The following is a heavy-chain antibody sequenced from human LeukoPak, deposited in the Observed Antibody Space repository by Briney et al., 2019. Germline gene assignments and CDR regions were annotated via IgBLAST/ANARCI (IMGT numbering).Heavy chain of an antibody. CDR3: ARDTGTVGPASGIN. CDR2: MNPNSGNT. J-gene: IGHJ4*02. Sequence: ASVKVSCKASGYTFTSYDINWVRQATGQGLEWMGWMNPNSGNTGYAQKFQGRVTMTRNTSISTAYMELSSLRSEDTAVYYCARDTGTVGPASGINWGQGTLVTVSS. CDR1: GYTFTSYD. V-gene: IGHV1-8*01. D-gene: IGHD3-10*01.